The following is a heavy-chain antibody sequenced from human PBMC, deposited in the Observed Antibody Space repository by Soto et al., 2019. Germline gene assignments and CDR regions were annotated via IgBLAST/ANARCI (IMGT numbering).Heavy chain of an antibody. D-gene: IGHD5-12*01. V-gene: IGHV4-34*01. J-gene: IGHJ4*02. CDR2: INHSGCT. Sequence: QVQLQHWGAGLLKPSETLSLPCAVYGWAFSGYYWSWVRQPPVKELEWIGEINHSGCTNYNPSLNSRGNIAVDTSNKQIALKPSAVTAADTGVYYFARGPERRWLRFPTMDLGQGTLVTVFS. CDR3: ARGPERRWLRFPTMD. CDR1: GWAFSGYY.